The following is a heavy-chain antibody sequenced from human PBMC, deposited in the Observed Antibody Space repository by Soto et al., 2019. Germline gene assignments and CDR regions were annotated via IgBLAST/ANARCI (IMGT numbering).Heavy chain of an antibody. CDR3: ARRVGDTDY. Sequence: QVQLVESGGGVVQPGRSLRLSCAASGFTFSANALHWVRQAPDKGLEWVAFISYDGSSKHYAVSVKGRFTISRDNSKNTLYLEMNSLRTEDTAVYYCARRVGDTDYWGQGTLVTVSS. V-gene: IGHV3-30*03. CDR2: ISYDGSSK. D-gene: IGHD1-26*01. J-gene: IGHJ4*02. CDR1: GFTFSANA.